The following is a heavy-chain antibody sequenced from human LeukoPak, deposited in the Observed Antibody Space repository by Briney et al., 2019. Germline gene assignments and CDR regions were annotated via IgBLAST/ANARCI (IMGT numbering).Heavy chain of an antibody. CDR3: ARDYYDSSGYFAPADAFDI. V-gene: IGHV1-69*13. CDR2: IIPIFGTA. CDR1: GGTFSSYA. Sequence: ASVKVSCKASGGTFSSYAISWVRQAPGQGLEWMGGIIPIFGTANYAQKFQGRVTITADESTSTAYMELSSLRSEDTAVYYCARDYYDSSGYFAPADAFDIWGQGTMVTVSS. D-gene: IGHD3-22*01. J-gene: IGHJ3*02.